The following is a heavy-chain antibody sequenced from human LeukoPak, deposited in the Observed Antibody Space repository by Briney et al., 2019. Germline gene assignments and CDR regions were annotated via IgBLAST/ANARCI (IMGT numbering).Heavy chain of an antibody. V-gene: IGHV4-4*02. D-gene: IGHD6-13*01. CDR3: ARGIAAAGMYNWFDP. CDR2: IYHSGST. J-gene: IGHJ5*02. CDR1: GGSISSSNW. Sequence: SETLSLTCAVSGGSISSSNWWSWVRQPPGKGLEWIGEIYHSGSTNYNPSLKSRVTISVDKSKNQFSPKLSSVTAADTAVYYCARGIAAAGMYNWFDPWGQGTLVTVSS.